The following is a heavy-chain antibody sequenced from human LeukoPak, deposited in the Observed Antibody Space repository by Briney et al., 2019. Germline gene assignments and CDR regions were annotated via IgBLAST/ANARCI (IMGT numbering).Heavy chain of an antibody. CDR2: IVVGRGNT. J-gene: IGHJ6*02. CDR1: GFTFTSSA. Sequence: GASVKVSCKASGFTFTSSAVQWVRQARGQRLEWIGWIVVGRGNTNYAQKFQERVTITRDMSTSTAYMELSSPRSEDTAVYYCAADHPNYDFWSGYPHYYYYGMDVWGQGTTVTVSS. V-gene: IGHV1-58*01. CDR3: AADHPNYDFWSGYPHYYYYGMDV. D-gene: IGHD3-3*01.